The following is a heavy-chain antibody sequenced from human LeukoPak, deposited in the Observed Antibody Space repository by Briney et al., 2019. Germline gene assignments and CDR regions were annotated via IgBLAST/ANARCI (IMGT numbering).Heavy chain of an antibody. CDR1: GGTFSSYA. CDR2: IIPIFGTA. V-gene: IGHV1-69*13. Sequence: ASVKVSCKASGGTFSSYAISWVRQAPGQGLEWMGGIIPIFGTANYAQKFQGRVTITADESTSTAYMELSSLRSEDTAVYYCAREGRRYSFSEYYYYGMDVWGQGTTVTVSS. J-gene: IGHJ6*02. D-gene: IGHD5-18*01. CDR3: AREGRRYSFSEYYYYGMDV.